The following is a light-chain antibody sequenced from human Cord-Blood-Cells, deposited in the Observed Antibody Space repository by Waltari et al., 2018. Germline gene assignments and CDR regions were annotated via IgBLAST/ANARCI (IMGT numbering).Light chain of an antibody. J-gene: IGKJ5*01. V-gene: IGKV3-20*01. CDR2: GAS. CDR1: QSVSSSY. CDR3: QEYGSSPDT. Sequence: EIVLTPSPGTLSLSPGERATLSCRASQSVSSSYLAWYQQKPGQAPRLLIYGASSRATGIPDRLSGSGSRTDFTLTISRLEPEDFAVYYCQEYGSSPDTFGQGTRREIK.